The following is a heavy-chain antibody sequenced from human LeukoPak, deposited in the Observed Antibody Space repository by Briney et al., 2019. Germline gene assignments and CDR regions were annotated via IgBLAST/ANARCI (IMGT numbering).Heavy chain of an antibody. Sequence: GGSLRLSCAASGFSFSTYWMSWVRQAPGKGLEWVANIKDDGSEKYYVDSVKGRFTISRDNAKNSLSLQMNSLRAEDTAVYYCAKDRLEWELLMPIDYWGQGTLVTVSS. CDR2: IKDDGSEK. CDR1: GFSFSTYW. CDR3: AKDRLEWELLMPIDY. J-gene: IGHJ4*02. D-gene: IGHD1-26*01. V-gene: IGHV3-7*03.